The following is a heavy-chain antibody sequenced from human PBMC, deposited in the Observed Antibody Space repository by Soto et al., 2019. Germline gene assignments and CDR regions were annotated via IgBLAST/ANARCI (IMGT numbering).Heavy chain of an antibody. Sequence: GSLRLSCEASGFIFSTTDMSWVRQAPGKGLEWVSTIYGDGRTTYYADSVRGRFSISRDNSKNMVYLQMDSLRVDDTAIYYCVKNSGWFNSWGQGSLVTVSS. D-gene: IGHD3-10*01. CDR3: VKNSGWFNS. V-gene: IGHV3-23*01. J-gene: IGHJ5*01. CDR1: GFIFSTTD. CDR2: IYGDGRTT.